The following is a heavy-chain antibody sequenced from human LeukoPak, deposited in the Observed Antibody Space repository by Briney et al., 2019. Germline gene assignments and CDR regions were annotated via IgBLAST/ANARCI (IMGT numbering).Heavy chain of an antibody. CDR2: INSDGSST. D-gene: IGHD7-27*01. Sequence: TGGSLRLSCAASGFTFSSYWMHWVRQAPGKGLVWVSRINSDGSSTSYADSVKGRFTISRDNAKNTLYLQMNRLRAEDTAVYYCARAHNWGSSYFDLWGRGTLVTVSS. CDR1: GFTFSSYW. J-gene: IGHJ2*01. V-gene: IGHV3-74*01. CDR3: ARAHNWGSSYFDL.